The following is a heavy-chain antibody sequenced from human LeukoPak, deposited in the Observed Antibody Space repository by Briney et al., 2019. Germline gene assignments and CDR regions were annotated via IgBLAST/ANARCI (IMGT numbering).Heavy chain of an antibody. D-gene: IGHD5-18*01. Sequence: SETLSLTCTVPRGSISSSRYYGGWIRQPPGNGLEWMGSIYYSGSTYYNRSLNSRVTIYVETSKNQFSLKLSSVTAADTAVYYCARTTAMVTGDFDYWGQGTLVTVSS. J-gene: IGHJ4*02. CDR1: RGSISSSRYY. CDR2: IYYSGST. CDR3: ARTTAMVTGDFDY. V-gene: IGHV4-39*01.